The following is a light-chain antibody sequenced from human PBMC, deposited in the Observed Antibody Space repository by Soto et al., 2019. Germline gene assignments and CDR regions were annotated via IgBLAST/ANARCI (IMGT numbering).Light chain of an antibody. Sequence: DIQMTQSPSTLPASVGDRVNITCRASQSISSWLAWYQQKPGTAPKVLIYHASNLQSGVPSRFSGSGSGTEFTLTISSLQPDYFATYYCQQYNSYSFGQGTKVDIK. CDR2: HAS. CDR1: QSISSW. CDR3: QQYNSYS. J-gene: IGKJ1*01. V-gene: IGKV1-5*01.